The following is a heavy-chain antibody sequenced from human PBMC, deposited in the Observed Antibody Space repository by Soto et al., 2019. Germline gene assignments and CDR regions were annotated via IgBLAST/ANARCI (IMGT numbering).Heavy chain of an antibody. J-gene: IGHJ4*02. CDR1: DDSIGPYY. CDR3: AREVVGNTWPGIFDS. V-gene: IGHV4-4*08. CDR2: VYTSGST. Sequence: QEQLRESGPGLVKPSETLSLTCSISDDSIGPYYWTWIRQTPRKELQWIGYVYTSGSTKYNSSLISRVTISIDASNSQFSLTMSSVTAADTGVYYCAREVVGNTWPGIFDSWGRGTLVVVSS.